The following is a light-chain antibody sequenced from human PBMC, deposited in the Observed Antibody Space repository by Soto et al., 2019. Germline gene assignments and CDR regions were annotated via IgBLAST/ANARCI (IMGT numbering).Light chain of an antibody. V-gene: IGKV3-15*01. J-gene: IGKJ1*01. CDR3: QQYNNWPRT. Sequence: EIVMRQSPAILSVSAGERATLSFRASQSVNNNLAWYQQKPGQAPRLLIYGASTRATGIPARFSGSGSGTDFTLTIISLQSEDFAVYYCQQYNNWPRTFGQGTKVDIK. CDR2: GAS. CDR1: QSVNNN.